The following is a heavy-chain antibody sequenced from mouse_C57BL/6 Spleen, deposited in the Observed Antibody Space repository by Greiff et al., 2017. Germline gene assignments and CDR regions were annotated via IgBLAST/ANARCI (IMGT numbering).Heavy chain of an antibody. J-gene: IGHJ1*03. CDR2: INPSNGGT. CDR1: GYTFTSYW. Sequence: QVQLQQSGTELVKPGASVKLSCKASGYTFTSYWMHWVKQRPGQGLEWIGNINPSNGGTNYNEKFKSKATLTVDKSSSTAYMQLSSLTSEDSAVYYCARSGYYGSGRFDVWGTGTTVTVSS. D-gene: IGHD1-1*01. CDR3: ARSGYYGSGRFDV. V-gene: IGHV1-53*01.